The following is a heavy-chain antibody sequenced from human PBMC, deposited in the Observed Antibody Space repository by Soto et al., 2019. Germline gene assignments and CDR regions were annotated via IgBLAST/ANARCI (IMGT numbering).Heavy chain of an antibody. CDR2: IYPGDSDT. V-gene: IGHV5-51*01. J-gene: IGHJ6*02. Sequence: GESLKISCKGSGYSFTSYWIGWVRQMPGKGLEWMGIIYPGDSDTRYSPSFQGQVTISADKSISTAYLQWSSLKASDTAMYYCARLTGATSYYYYGMDVWGQGTTVTVSS. CDR1: GYSFTSYW. CDR3: ARLTGATSYYYYGMDV. D-gene: IGHD1-26*01.